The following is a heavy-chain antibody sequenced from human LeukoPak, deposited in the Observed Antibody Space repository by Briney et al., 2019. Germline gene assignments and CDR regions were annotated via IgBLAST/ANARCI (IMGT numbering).Heavy chain of an antibody. V-gene: IGHV3-30*02. CDR1: GLTFSSYW. Sequence: GGSLRLSCAASGLTFSSYWMHWVRQAPGKGLEWVAFIRYDGTNKYYADSVKGRFTISRDKSKNTLYLQMSSLRAEDTAVYYCAKDGARYELLLRYYFDYWGQGTLVTVSS. D-gene: IGHD2-21*02. CDR2: IRYDGTNK. CDR3: AKDGARYELLLRYYFDY. J-gene: IGHJ4*02.